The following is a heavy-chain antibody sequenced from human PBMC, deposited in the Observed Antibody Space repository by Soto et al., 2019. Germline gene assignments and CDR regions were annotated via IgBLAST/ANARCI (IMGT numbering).Heavy chain of an antibody. D-gene: IGHD6-13*01. CDR2: IYYSGST. J-gene: IGHJ6*02. CDR3: ARQPPGIAAAGTYYYYYGMDV. CDR1: GGSISSYY. V-gene: IGHV4-59*08. Sequence: SETLSLTCTVSGGSISSYYWSWIRQPPEKGLEGIGYIYYSGSTNYNPSLKSRVTISVDTSKNQFSLKLSSVTAADTAVYYCARQPPGIAAAGTYYYYYGMDVWGQGTTVTVSS.